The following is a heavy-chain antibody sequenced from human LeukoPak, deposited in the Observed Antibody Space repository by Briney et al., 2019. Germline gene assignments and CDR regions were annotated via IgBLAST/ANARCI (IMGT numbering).Heavy chain of an antibody. Sequence: ASVKVSCKASGYTFTSYYMHWVRQAPGQGLECMGISNPSGGSTSYAQKFQGRVTMTRDTSTSTVYMELSSLRSEDTAVYYCARNLFGVGENYYYYGMDVWGQGTTVTVSS. CDR1: GYTFTSYY. D-gene: IGHD3-3*01. V-gene: IGHV1-46*01. CDR3: ARNLFGVGENYYYYGMDV. J-gene: IGHJ6*02. CDR2: SNPSGGST.